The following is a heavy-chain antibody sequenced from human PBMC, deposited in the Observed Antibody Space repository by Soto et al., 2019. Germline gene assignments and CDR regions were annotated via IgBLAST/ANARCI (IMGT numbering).Heavy chain of an antibody. CDR2: ISYDGSNK. J-gene: IGHJ5*02. V-gene: IGHV3-30*18. D-gene: IGHD3-3*01. CDR1: GFTFSSYG. CDR3: AKSDDFWSGYPWFDP. Sequence: PGGSLRLSCAASGFTFSSYGMHWVRQAPGKGLEWVAVISYDGSNKYYADSVKGRFTISRDNSKNTLYLQMNSLRAEDTAVYYCAKSDDFWSGYPWFDPWGQGTLVTVSS.